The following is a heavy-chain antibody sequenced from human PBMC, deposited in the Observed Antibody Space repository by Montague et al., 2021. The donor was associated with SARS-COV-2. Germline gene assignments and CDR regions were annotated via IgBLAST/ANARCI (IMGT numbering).Heavy chain of an antibody. V-gene: IGHV4-34*01. Sequence: SETLSLTCAVYGGSFTTYYWGWIRQPPGKGLEWIGEINHGGTTNXXPALKSRVTMSVDTSKSQFSLTLTSVTAADTAIYFCARNSFRARFLDWSFYFTFWGQGSVVTVSS. CDR3: ARNSFRARFLDWSFYFTF. D-gene: IGHD3/OR15-3a*01. J-gene: IGHJ4*02. CDR1: GGSFTTYY. CDR2: INHGGTT.